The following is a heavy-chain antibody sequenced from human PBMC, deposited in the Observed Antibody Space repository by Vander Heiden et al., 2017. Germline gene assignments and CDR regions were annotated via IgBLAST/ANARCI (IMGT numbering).Heavy chain of an antibody. CDR3: ARADLGRVVVAKPRYYFDY. D-gene: IGHD3-22*01. CDR2: IRRSSSNI. J-gene: IGHJ4*02. Sequence: EVHLVESGGGLVQPGGSLRLSCSASGFTFSSDSMNWVLQAPGKGLEWGSDIRRSSSNIYYADSVKGRFTISRDNAKNSLYLQMNSLRAEDTAVYYCARADLGRVVVAKPRYYFDYWGQGTLVTLSS. CDR1: GFTFSSDS. V-gene: IGHV3-48*01.